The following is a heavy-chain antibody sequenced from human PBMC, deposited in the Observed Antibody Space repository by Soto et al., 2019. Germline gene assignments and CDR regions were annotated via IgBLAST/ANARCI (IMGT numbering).Heavy chain of an antibody. CDR3: ARWHCSGGSCYPGVGAFDI. D-gene: IGHD2-15*01. CDR2: IYPGDSDT. J-gene: IGHJ3*02. V-gene: IGHV5-51*01. CDR1: GYSFTSYW. Sequence: PGESLKISCKGSGYSFTSYWIGWVRQMPGKGLEWMGIIYPGDSDTRYSPSFQGQVTISADKSISTAYLQWSSLKASDTAMYYCARWHCSGGSCYPGVGAFDIWGQGTTVTVSS.